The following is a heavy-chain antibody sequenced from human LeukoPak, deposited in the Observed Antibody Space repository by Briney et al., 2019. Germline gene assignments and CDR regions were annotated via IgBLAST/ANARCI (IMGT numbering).Heavy chain of an antibody. V-gene: IGHV3-21*01. D-gene: IGHD3-9*01. J-gene: IGHJ4*02. CDR1: GFTFSSYS. CDR3: AREREDYNILTGYYKVFDY. Sequence: KPGGSLRLSCAASGFTFSSYSMNWVRQAPGKGLEWVSSISSSSSYIYYADSVKGRFTISRDNAKNSLYLQMNSLRAEDTAVYYCAREREDYNILTGYYKVFDYWGQGTLVTVSS. CDR2: ISSSSSYI.